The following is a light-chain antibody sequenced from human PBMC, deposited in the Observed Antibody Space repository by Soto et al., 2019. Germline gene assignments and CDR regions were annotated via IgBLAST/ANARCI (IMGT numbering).Light chain of an antibody. Sequence: EIVLTQSPGTLSLSPGERATLSCRASQSVASRNLAWYQQKSGQAPRLLIYGASSRAIHTPDRFSGSGSGTDFTPTISGLEPEDFVVYYCQPFGNSLWTFRQGTSVDSK. CDR3: QPFGNSLWT. CDR1: QSVASRN. CDR2: GAS. J-gene: IGKJ1*01. V-gene: IGKV3-20*01.